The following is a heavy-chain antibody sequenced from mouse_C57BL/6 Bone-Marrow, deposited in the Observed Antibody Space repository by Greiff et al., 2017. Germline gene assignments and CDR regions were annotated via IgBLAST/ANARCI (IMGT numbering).Heavy chain of an antibody. J-gene: IGHJ4*01. CDR3: ARQDYGSSYDYAMDY. CDR1: GFTFSDYG. CDR2: ISNLAYSI. V-gene: IGHV5-15*01. D-gene: IGHD1-1*01. Sequence: EVKLVESGGGLVQPGGSLKLSCAASGFTFSDYGMAWVRQAPRKGPEWVAFISNLAYSIYYADTVTGRFTISRENAKKTLYLEMSSLRSEDTAMYYGARQDYGSSYDYAMDYWGQGTSVTVSS.